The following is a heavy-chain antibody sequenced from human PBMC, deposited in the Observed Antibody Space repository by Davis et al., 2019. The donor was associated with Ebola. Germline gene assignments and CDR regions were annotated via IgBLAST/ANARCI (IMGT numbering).Heavy chain of an antibody. D-gene: IGHD6-19*01. V-gene: IGHV3-23*01. CDR1: GGSVSSGGYY. Sequence: ETLSLTCTVSGGSVSSGGYYWNWIRQPPGKGLEWVSAISGSGGSTYYADSVKGRFTISRDNSKNTLYLQMNSLRAEDTAVYYCAKVLAPARGIAVAGDLDYWGQGTLVTVSS. J-gene: IGHJ4*02. CDR2: ISGSGGST. CDR3: AKVLAPARGIAVAGDLDY.